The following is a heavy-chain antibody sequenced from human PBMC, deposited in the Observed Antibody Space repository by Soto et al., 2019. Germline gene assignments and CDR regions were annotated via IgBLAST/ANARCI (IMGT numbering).Heavy chain of an antibody. CDR1: GFSLSTSGMC. CDR3: ARALEAYSGSYQYYFDY. Sequence: GSGPTLGNPTQTLTLTCTFSGFSLSTSGMCVSWIRQPPGKALEWLALIDWDDDKYYSTSLKTRLTISKDTSKHQVVLTMTNMDPVDTATYYCARALEAYSGSYQYYFDYWGQGTLVTVSS. J-gene: IGHJ4*02. CDR2: IDWDDDK. D-gene: IGHD1-26*01. V-gene: IGHV2-70*01.